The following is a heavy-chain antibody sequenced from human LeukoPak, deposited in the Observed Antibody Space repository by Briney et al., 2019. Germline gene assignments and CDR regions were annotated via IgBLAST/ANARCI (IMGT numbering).Heavy chain of an antibody. Sequence: PGGSLRLSCAASGFTFSSYWMHWVRHAPGKGPVWVSRIHSDESSTNYADSVKGRFTVSRDNAKSTLFLQMNSLRAEDTAVYYCARGGSSWLDYWGQGNLVTVSS. V-gene: IGHV3-74*01. J-gene: IGHJ4*02. D-gene: IGHD6-13*01. CDR1: GFTFSSYW. CDR3: ARGGSSWLDY. CDR2: IHSDESST.